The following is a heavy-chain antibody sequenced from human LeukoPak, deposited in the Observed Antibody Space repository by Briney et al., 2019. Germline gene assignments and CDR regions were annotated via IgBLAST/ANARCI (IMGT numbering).Heavy chain of an antibody. J-gene: IGHJ4*02. V-gene: IGHV4-39*07. D-gene: IGHD6-13*01. CDR2: IYYSGST. Sequence: SETLSLTCTVSGGSISSSSYYWGWIRQPPGTGLERIGSIYYSGSTYYNPSLKSRVTISVDTSKNQFSLKLSSVTAADTAVYYCARDSGSSSWYDYWGQGTLVTVSS. CDR3: ARDSGSSSWYDY. CDR1: GGSISSSSYY.